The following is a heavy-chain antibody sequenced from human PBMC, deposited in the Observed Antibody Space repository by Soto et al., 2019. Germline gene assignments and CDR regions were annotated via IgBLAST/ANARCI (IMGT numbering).Heavy chain of an antibody. CDR1: GFLFRSRA. D-gene: IGHD6-6*01. CDR2: ISGSGAYT. J-gene: IGHJ4*02. Sequence: GGSLRLSCAASGFLFRSRAMAWVRQTPGKGLEWVAGISGSGAYTHYVESVKGRFTISRDMSKNMLYLQMSSLRGEDSAVFYCATLVIIGGASFHPYYFDYWGQGALVTVSS. V-gene: IGHV3-23*01. CDR3: ATLVIIGGASFHPYYFDY.